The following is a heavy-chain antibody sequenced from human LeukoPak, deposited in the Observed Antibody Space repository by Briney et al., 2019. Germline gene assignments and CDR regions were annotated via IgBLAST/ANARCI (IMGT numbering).Heavy chain of an antibody. CDR3: AKDRDDGFDI. V-gene: IGHV3-23*01. Sequence: GGSLRLSCAASGFTFSTYWMHWVRHAPGKGPEWVSAIGSSGATTFYADSVKGRCTISRDNSKNTLYLQMNSLRTEDTAVYYCAKDRDDGFDIWGQGTTVSVSS. CDR1: GFTFSTYW. CDR2: IGSSGATT. J-gene: IGHJ3*02.